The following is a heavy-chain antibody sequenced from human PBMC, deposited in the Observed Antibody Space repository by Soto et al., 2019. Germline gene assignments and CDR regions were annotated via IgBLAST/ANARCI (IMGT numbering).Heavy chain of an antibody. CDR2: INHSGST. D-gene: IGHD2-2*01. V-gene: IGHV4-34*01. Sequence: SETLSLTCAVYGGSFSGYYWSWIRQPPGKGLEWIGEINHSGSTNYNPSLKSRVIISVDTSKNQFSLKLSSVTAADTAVYYCAREDIVVVPAAFDYWGQGTLVTVSS. CDR1: GGSFSGYY. J-gene: IGHJ4*02. CDR3: AREDIVVVPAAFDY.